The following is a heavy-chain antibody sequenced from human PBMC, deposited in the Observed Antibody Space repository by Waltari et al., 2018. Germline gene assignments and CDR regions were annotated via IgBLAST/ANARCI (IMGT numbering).Heavy chain of an antibody. Sequence: EIQLVESGGGLIQPGGSLRLSCAASGLTFRTYAISLVRQPPGMGLEWVSAISTSGASTYYAASVKGRFTISRDNSKNTLHLQMNSLRADDTAVYYCARVGGGNYDDSGSASRFDYWGQGTLVTVSS. CDR1: GLTFRTYA. V-gene: IGHV3-23*04. CDR2: ISTSGAST. CDR3: ARVGGGNYDDSGSASRFDY. J-gene: IGHJ4*02. D-gene: IGHD3-22*01.